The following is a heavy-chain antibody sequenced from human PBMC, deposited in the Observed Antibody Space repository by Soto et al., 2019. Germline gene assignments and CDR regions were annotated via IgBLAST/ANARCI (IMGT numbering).Heavy chain of an antibody. D-gene: IGHD2-15*01. CDR3: ARYWSAGTLYGAFDI. J-gene: IGHJ3*02. CDR2: IIPMIGAT. Sequence: QVQLVQSGSEVKKPGSSVKVSCKASGGTFSDFTLSWLRQAPGRGLEWMGGIIPMIGATNNAQKLKGRLTITADKSTGTVYMELNSLRSNDTAVYYCARYWSAGTLYGAFDIWGQGTEVTVSP. V-gene: IGHV1-69*06. CDR1: GGTFSDFT.